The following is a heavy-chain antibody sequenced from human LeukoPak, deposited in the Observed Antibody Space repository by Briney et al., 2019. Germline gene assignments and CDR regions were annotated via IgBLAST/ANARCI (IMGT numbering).Heavy chain of an antibody. CDR1: GFTFSSYA. CDR2: ITGSGVNT. CDR3: AKGTLASCSGASCYPLDY. Sequence: PGGSLRPSCAASGFTFSSYAMAWVRLTPGKGLEWVSAITGSGVNTYYADSVKGRFTISRDNSKNTLYLQMNSLRAEDTAVFFCAKGTLASCSGASCYPLDYWGQGTLVTVSS. D-gene: IGHD2-15*01. V-gene: IGHV3-23*01. J-gene: IGHJ4*02.